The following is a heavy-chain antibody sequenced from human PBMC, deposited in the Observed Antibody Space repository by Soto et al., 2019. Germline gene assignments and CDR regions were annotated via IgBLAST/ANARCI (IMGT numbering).Heavy chain of an antibody. CDR1: GYTFTGYY. CDR3: ARMKRGYSYGLYDY. CDR2: INPNSGGT. Sequence: ASVKVSCKASGYTFTGYYMHWVRQAPGQGLEWMGWINPNSGGTNYAQKFQGWVTMTRDTSINTAYMELSRLRSDDTVVYYCARMKRGYSYGLYDYWGQGTLVAVSS. J-gene: IGHJ4*02. V-gene: IGHV1-2*04. D-gene: IGHD5-18*01.